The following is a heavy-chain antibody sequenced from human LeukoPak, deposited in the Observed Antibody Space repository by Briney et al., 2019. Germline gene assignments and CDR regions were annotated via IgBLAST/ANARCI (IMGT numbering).Heavy chain of an antibody. V-gene: IGHV4-59*01. CDR3: ARVPSIAAHFDY. D-gene: IGHD6-6*01. CDR2: IYYTGST. J-gene: IGHJ4*02. Sequence: PSETLSLTCTVSGDSISSSYWSWSWIRQPPGKGLEWIGYIYYTGSTEKNPSLKSRVTISLDTSKNQFSLRLSSVTAADTAVYYCARVPSIAAHFDYWGQGTLVTVSS. CDR1: GDSISSSY.